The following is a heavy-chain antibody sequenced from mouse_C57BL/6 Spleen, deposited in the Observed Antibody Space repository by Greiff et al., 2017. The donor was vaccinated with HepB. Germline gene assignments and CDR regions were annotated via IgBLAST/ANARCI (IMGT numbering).Heavy chain of an antibody. V-gene: IGHV1-64*01. J-gene: IGHJ4*01. Sequence: VQLQQPGAELVKPGASVKLSCKASGYTFTSYWMHWVKQRPGQGLEWIGMIHPNSGSTNYNEKFKSKATLTVDKSSSTAYMQLSSLTSEDSAVYYCARSGYYSNYYYAMDYWGQGTSVTVSS. CDR2: IHPNSGST. CDR3: ARSGYYSNYYYAMDY. D-gene: IGHD2-5*01. CDR1: GYTFTSYW.